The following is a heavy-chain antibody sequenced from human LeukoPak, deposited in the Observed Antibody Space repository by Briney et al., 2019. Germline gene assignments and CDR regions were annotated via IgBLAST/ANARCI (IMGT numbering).Heavy chain of an antibody. CDR3: AREGSSGYYYPGAFDI. CDR2: IYYSGST. D-gene: IGHD3-22*01. Sequence: PSETLSLTCTVSGGSISSYYWSWIRQPPGKGLEWIGYIYYSGSTNYNPSLKSRVTISVDTSKNQFSLKLSSVTAADTAVYYCAREGSSGYYYPGAFDIWGQGTMVTVSS. V-gene: IGHV4-59*12. CDR1: GGSISSYY. J-gene: IGHJ3*02.